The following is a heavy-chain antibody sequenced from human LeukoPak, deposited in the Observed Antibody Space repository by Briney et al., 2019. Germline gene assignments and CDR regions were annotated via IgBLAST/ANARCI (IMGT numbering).Heavy chain of an antibody. Sequence: SGTLSLTCTVSGGSISSYYWSWIRQPPGKGLEWIGYIYYSGSTNYNPSLKSRVTISVDTSKNQFSLKLSSVTAADTAVYYCARRPKKLLWFGELSSLAYYFDYWGQGTLVTVSS. J-gene: IGHJ4*02. CDR1: GGSISSYY. CDR3: ARRPKKLLWFGELSSLAYYFDY. CDR2: IYYSGST. V-gene: IGHV4-59*01. D-gene: IGHD3-10*01.